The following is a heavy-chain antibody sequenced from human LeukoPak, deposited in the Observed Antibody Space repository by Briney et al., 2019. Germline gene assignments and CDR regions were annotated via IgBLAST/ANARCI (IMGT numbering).Heavy chain of an antibody. CDR2: IGTASDP. V-gene: IGHV3-13*05. CDR1: GFTFSSFD. Sequence: QPGGSLRLSCAASGFTFSSFDMHWVRQPTGQGLEWVSTIGTASDPYYPGSVEGRFTLSRDNAKNSLYLQMNSLTAGDTAVYYCARGPPRGKYYYMDVWGKGTTVTVSS. CDR3: ARGPPRGKYYYMDV. J-gene: IGHJ6*03. D-gene: IGHD1-1*01.